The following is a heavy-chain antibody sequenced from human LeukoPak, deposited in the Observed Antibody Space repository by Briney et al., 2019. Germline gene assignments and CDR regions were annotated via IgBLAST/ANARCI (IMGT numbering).Heavy chain of an antibody. Sequence: GGSLRLSCAASGFTFSSYWMSWVRQAPGKGLEWVANIKQDGSEKYYVDSVKGRFTISRDNAKNSLYLQMSSLRAEDTAVYYCARYSSGWGDNWFDPWGQGTLVTVSS. D-gene: IGHD6-25*01. V-gene: IGHV3-7*01. J-gene: IGHJ5*02. CDR3: ARYSSGWGDNWFDP. CDR2: IKQDGSEK. CDR1: GFTFSSYW.